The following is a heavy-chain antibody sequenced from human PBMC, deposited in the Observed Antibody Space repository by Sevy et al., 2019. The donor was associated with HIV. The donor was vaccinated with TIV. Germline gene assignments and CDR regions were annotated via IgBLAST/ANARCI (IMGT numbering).Heavy chain of an antibody. Sequence: GGSLRLSCAASGFTFNTHVMNWVRQAPGKGLEWVSSISGFGNTYYADALGGRLTISRDNAKNTLYLQMNSLRADDPAVYYCAKVLNPALEYMMEVTVRSLKGFDVWGQGTMVTVSS. CDR2: ISGFGNT. J-gene: IGHJ3*01. CDR3: AKVLNPALEYMMEVTVRSLKGFDV. V-gene: IGHV3-23*01. CDR1: GFTFNTHV. D-gene: IGHD3-22*01.